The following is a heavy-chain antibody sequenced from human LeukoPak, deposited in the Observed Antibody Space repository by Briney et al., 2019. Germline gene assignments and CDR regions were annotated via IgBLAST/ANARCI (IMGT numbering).Heavy chain of an antibody. CDR3: ARVPPDDYGDYYYFDY. CDR2: ISSSGTTF. J-gene: IGHJ4*02. Sequence: GGSLRLSCTASGFTLSSYSMHWVRQAPGKGLEWVSYISSSGTTFYYADSVKGRFTISRDNARNSLYLQMNSLRAEDTALYYCARVPPDDYGDYYYFDYWGQGTLVTVSS. D-gene: IGHD4-17*01. V-gene: IGHV3-48*01. CDR1: GFTLSSYS.